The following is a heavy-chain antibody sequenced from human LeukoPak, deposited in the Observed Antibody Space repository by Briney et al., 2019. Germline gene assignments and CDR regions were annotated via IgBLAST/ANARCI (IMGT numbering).Heavy chain of an antibody. J-gene: IGHJ4*02. CDR3: ARRGYCSGGSCYGSRYFDY. Sequence: PGGSLRLSCAASGFTFSGYWMSWVRQAPGKGLEWVANIKQDGSEKYYVDSVKGRFTISRDNAKNSLYLQMNSLRAEDTAVYYCARRGYCSGGSCYGSRYFDYWGQGTLVTVSS. V-gene: IGHV3-7*01. D-gene: IGHD2-15*01. CDR2: IKQDGSEK. CDR1: GFTFSGYW.